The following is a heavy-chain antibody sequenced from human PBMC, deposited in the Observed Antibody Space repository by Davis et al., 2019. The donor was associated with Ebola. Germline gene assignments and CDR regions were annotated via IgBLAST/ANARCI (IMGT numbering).Heavy chain of an antibody. J-gene: IGHJ4*02. Sequence: PPETLSLTCAVYGGSISSYYWSWIRQPPGKGLEWIGYIYYSGSTNYNPSLKSRVTISVDTSKNQFSLKLSSVTAADTAVYYCARGETIDYWGQGTLVTVSS. V-gene: IGHV4-59*12. CDR1: GGSISSYY. CDR2: IYYSGST. D-gene: IGHD4-11*01. CDR3: ARGETIDY.